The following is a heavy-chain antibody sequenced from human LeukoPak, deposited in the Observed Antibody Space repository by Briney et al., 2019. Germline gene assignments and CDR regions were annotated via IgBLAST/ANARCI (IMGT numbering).Heavy chain of an antibody. CDR2: INHSGST. V-gene: IGHV4-34*01. CDR1: GASFSDYY. CDR3: ARDRIYGSGSDHFDY. J-gene: IGHJ4*02. Sequence: PSETLSLTCAVYGASFSDYYWSWIRQPPGKGLEWIGEINHSGSTNYNPSLKSRVTISVDTSKNQFSLKLSSVTAADTAVYYCARDRIYGSGSDHFDYWGQGTLVTVSS. D-gene: IGHD3-10*01.